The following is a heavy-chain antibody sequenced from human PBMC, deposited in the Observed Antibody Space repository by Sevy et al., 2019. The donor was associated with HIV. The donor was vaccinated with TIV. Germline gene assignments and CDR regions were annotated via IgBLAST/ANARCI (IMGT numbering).Heavy chain of an antibody. J-gene: IGHJ2*01. Sequence: GGSLRLSCSVSGFTFSDDGMDWVRQAPGKGLEWISYISGDARTIYYADSVKGRFTISRDNSKNTLYLQMNSLRAEDTAVYYCARDTVPWYFDLWGRGTLVTVSS. CDR1: GFTFSDDG. D-gene: IGHD4-4*01. CDR3: ARDTVPWYFDL. CDR2: ISGDARTI. V-gene: IGHV3-48*01.